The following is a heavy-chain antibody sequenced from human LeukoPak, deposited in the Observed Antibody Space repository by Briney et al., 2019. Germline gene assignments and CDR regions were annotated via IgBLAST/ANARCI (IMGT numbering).Heavy chain of an antibody. CDR3: TRHVDSSFNYMDV. Sequence: GGSLRLSCAASGFTFSGSAMHWVRQASGKGPEWVGRIRSKANSYATAYAASVKGRFTISRDDSKNTAYLQMNSLKTEDTAVYYCTRHVDSSFNYMDVWGKGTTVTVSS. CDR2: IRSKANSYAT. D-gene: IGHD2-21*01. V-gene: IGHV3-73*01. J-gene: IGHJ6*03. CDR1: GFTFSGSA.